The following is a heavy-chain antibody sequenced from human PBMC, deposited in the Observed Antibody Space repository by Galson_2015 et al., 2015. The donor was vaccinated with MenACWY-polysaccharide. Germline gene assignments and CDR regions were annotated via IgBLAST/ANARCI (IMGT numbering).Heavy chain of an antibody. Sequence: SLRLSCAASGFTFNTYAMSWVRQAPGKGLEWVSAISGSGGSTFHADFLKGRFTISRDNSMKTLYLQMNSLRAEDTAVYYCAKATGFYYDSGSHPMGVWGQGTTVTVSS. V-gene: IGHV3-23*01. CDR3: AKATGFYYDSGSHPMGV. J-gene: IGHJ6*02. D-gene: IGHD3-10*01. CDR2: ISGSGGST. CDR1: GFTFNTYA.